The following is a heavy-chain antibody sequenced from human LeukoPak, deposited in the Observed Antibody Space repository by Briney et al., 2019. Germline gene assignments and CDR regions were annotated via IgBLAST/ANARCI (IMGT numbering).Heavy chain of an antibody. D-gene: IGHD6-19*01. V-gene: IGHV3-23*01. CDR1: GFTFSTYA. Sequence: GGSLRLACAASGFTFSTYAMSWVRQAPGKGLEWVSGISRRGDKTYYADSVKGRFTISRDNSRNTLYLQMNSLRVEDTAIYYCAKEGSAGWPYDYWGHGTLVTASS. J-gene: IGHJ4*01. CDR3: AKEGSAGWPYDY. CDR2: ISRRGDKT.